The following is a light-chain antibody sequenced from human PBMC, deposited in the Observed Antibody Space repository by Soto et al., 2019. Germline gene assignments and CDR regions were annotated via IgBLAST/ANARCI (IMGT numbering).Light chain of an antibody. Sequence: DIQMTQFPSTLSASVGDRVTITCRASQSVDTWLAWYQQKPGKAPSLLIYRASSLESGVPSRFSGSGSGTEFTLTIRSLQPDDFATYYCQQYNNYPRMFGQGTKVEVK. V-gene: IGKV1-5*03. CDR1: QSVDTW. J-gene: IGKJ1*01. CDR3: QQYNNYPRM. CDR2: RAS.